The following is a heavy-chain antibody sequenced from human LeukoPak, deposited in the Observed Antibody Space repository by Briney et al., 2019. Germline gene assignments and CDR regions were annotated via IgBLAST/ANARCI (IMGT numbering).Heavy chain of an antibody. CDR2: ISSSSSYI. D-gene: IGHD5-12*01. J-gene: IGHJ4*02. CDR3: ARHDEYSGYEYYFDY. Sequence: PGGSLRLSCAASGYTFSSFWIHWVRQAPGKGLVWVSSISSSSSYIYYADSVKGRFTISRDNAKNSLYLQMNSLRAEDTAVYYCARHDEYSGYEYYFDYWGQGTLVTVSS. CDR1: GYTFSSFW. V-gene: IGHV3-21*01.